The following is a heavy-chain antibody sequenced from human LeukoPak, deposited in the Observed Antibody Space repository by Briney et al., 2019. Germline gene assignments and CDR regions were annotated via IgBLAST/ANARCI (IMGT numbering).Heavy chain of an antibody. Sequence: ASVKVSCKASVYTLTGHYMHWVRQAPGQGLEWMGWIYPYSGGTNYAQNFQGRVTMTRDTSISTAYMELSSLTSDDTAVYYCARDLGGNSFDPWGQGTLVTVSS. CDR1: VYTLTGHY. V-gene: IGHV1-2*02. CDR3: ARDLGGNSFDP. CDR2: IYPYSGGT. D-gene: IGHD2-15*01. J-gene: IGHJ5*02.